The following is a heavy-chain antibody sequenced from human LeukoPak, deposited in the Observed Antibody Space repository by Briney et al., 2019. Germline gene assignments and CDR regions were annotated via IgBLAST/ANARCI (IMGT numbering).Heavy chain of an antibody. V-gene: IGHV3-21*01. CDR3: ASRHYDILTGST. CDR1: GFTFSSYS. Sequence: PGRSLRLSCAASGFTFSSYSMNWVRQAPGKGLEWVSSISSSSSYIYYADSVKGRFTISRDNAKNSLCLQMNSLRAEDTAVYYCASRHYDILTGSTWGQGTLVTVSS. J-gene: IGHJ5*02. CDR2: ISSSSSYI. D-gene: IGHD3-9*01.